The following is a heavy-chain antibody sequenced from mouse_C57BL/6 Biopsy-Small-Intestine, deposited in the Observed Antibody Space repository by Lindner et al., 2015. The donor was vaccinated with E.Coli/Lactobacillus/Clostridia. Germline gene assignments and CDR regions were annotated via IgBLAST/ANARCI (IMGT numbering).Heavy chain of an antibody. Sequence: VQLQESGPKLVKPGASVKIPCKASGYIFTAFNIDWVKQSQGKSLEWIGDINPDNGDTIYNQKFKGKATLTVDKSSNTAYMELRSLTSEDTAVYYCARRGGYDFLFAYWGQGTLVTVSA. CDR2: INPDNGDT. CDR1: GYIFTAFN. D-gene: IGHD2-4*01. J-gene: IGHJ3*01. CDR3: ARRGGYDFLFAY. V-gene: IGHV1-18*01.